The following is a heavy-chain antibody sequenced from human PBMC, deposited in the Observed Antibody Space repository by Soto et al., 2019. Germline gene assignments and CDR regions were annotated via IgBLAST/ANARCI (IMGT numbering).Heavy chain of an antibody. V-gene: IGHV4-39*01. CDR3: ERLELSITIVGVASYPFDY. Sequence: QLQLQESGPGLVKPSETLSLTCTVSGGSISSSSDYWGWIRQPPGKGLEWIGRIYYSGSTYYNPSLKSRVTISVDTSKNQFSLMLSYVTAADTAVYYCERLELSITIVGVASYPFDYWGQGTLVTVSS. J-gene: IGHJ4*02. D-gene: IGHD3-3*01. CDR2: IYYSGST. CDR1: GGSISSSSDY.